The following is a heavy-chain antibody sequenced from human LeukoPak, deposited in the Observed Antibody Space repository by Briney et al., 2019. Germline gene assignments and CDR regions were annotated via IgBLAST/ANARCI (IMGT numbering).Heavy chain of an antibody. CDR3: ARDERRYCSDGSCYPGDY. Sequence: GGSLRLSCTASGFDFSSYAMKWVRQAPGKGLEWVAAISRTSSYIYYADSVRGRFTISRDNAKNSVYLQMDSLRAEDTALYYCARDERRYCSDGSCYPGDYWGRGTQVSVSS. CDR1: GFDFSSYA. CDR2: ISRTSSYI. D-gene: IGHD2-15*01. J-gene: IGHJ4*02. V-gene: IGHV3-21*01.